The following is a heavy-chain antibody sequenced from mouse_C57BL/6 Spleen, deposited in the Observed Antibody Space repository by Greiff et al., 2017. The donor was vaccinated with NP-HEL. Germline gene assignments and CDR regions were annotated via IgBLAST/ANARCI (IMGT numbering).Heavy chain of an antibody. CDR3: AREGGIYYGNYYAMDY. V-gene: IGHV1-61*01. CDR2: IYPSDSET. D-gene: IGHD2-1*01. CDR1: GYTFTSYW. J-gene: IGHJ4*01. Sequence: QVQLQQPGAELVRPGSSVKLSCKASGYTFTSYWMDWVKQRPGQGLEWIGNIYPSDSETHYNQKFKDKATLTVDKSSNTAYMQLSSLTSEDSAVYYCAREGGIYYGNYYAMDYWGQGTSVTVSS.